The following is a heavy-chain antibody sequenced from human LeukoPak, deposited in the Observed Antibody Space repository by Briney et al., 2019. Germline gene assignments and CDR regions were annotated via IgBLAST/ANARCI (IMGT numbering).Heavy chain of an antibody. CDR2: IKQDGSEK. CDR3: ARERGSGSYHPFDP. D-gene: IGHD3-10*01. V-gene: IGHV3-7*01. J-gene: IGHJ5*02. CDR1: GFTFSSYW. Sequence: GGSLGLSCVASGFTFSSYWMSWVRQTPGKGLEWVANIKQDGSEKNYVDSVKGRFTISRDKAKNSLYLQMNSLRAHDTAVYYCARERGSGSYHPFDPWGQGTLATVSS.